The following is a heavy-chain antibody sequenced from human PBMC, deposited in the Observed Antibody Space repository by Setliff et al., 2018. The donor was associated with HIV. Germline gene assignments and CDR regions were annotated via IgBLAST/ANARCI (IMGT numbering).Heavy chain of an antibody. Sequence: SETLSLTCTVSGGSISIISYYWGWIRQPPGKGLEYIGSIYYSESTYYNPSLKSRVTISVDTSKNQFSLNLSSVTAADTAVYYCARVDCSGTSCYRDSYYYMDVWGKGTTVTVSS. V-gene: IGHV4-39*01. CDR3: ARVDCSGTSCYRDSYYYMDV. CDR2: IYYSEST. CDR1: GGSISIISYY. J-gene: IGHJ6*03. D-gene: IGHD2-2*01.